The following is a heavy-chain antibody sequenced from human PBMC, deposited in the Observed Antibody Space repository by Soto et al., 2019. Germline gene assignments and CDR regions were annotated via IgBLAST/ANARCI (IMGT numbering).Heavy chain of an antibody. V-gene: IGHV1-18*01. CDR1: GYTFTSYG. Sequence: QVQLVQSGAEVKKPGASVKVSCKASGYTFTSYGISWVRQAPGQGLEWMGWISAYNGNTNYAQKLQGRVTMTTDTATSTAYMELRSLRSDDTAVYYCARAPRIAEAGTGVLNAFDIWGQGTMVTVSS. CDR3: ARAPRIAEAGTGVLNAFDI. CDR2: ISAYNGNT. D-gene: IGHD6-13*01. J-gene: IGHJ3*02.